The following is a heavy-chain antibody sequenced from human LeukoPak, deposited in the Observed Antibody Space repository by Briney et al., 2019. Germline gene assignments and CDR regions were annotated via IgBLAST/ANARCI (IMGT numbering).Heavy chain of an antibody. J-gene: IGHJ5*02. V-gene: IGHV1-24*01. D-gene: IGHD3-22*01. CDR2: FDPEDGET. Sequence: ASVKVSCKVSGYTLTELSMHWVRQAPGKGLEWMGGFDPEDGETIYAQKFQGRVTMTEDTSTDTAYMELSSLRSEDTAVYYCVTDRGTYYYDSSGYRAWGQGTLVTVSS. CDR1: GYTLTELS. CDR3: VTDRGTYYYDSSGYRA.